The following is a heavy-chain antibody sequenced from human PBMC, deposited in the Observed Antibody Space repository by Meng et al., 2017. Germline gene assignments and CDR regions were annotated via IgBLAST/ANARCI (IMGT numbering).Heavy chain of an antibody. CDR1: GGSFSGYY. CDR3: AVITKVGGGFYFDY. Sequence: SETLSLTCAVYGGSFSGYYWSWIRQPPGKGLEWIGEINHSGSTNYNPSLKSRVTISVDTSKNQFSLKLSSVTAADTAVYYCAVITKVGGGFYFDYWGQGTLVTVSS. J-gene: IGHJ4*02. CDR2: INHSGST. D-gene: IGHD3-10*01. V-gene: IGHV4-34*01.